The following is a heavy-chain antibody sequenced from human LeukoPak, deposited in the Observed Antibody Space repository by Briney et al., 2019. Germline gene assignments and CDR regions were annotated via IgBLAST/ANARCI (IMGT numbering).Heavy chain of an antibody. J-gene: IGHJ4*02. CDR2: ISYDGDNK. D-gene: IGHD1-1*01. Sequence: GVSLRLSCAASGFTFSYYAMHGVRQAPGKGLEGVAIISYDGDNKYYAGSVKRRFTISKDKSTNTLYLQMNSLTAEDTAVYYCARDAWNDGGYFDYWGQGTLATVSS. CDR1: GFTFSYYA. V-gene: IGHV3-30*01. CDR3: ARDAWNDGGYFDY.